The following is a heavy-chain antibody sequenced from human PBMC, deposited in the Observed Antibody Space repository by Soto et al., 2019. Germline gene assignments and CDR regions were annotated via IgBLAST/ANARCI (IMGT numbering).Heavy chain of an antibody. V-gene: IGHV1-18*01. CDR1: GYTFTSYG. J-gene: IGHJ3*02. Sequence: GASVKVSCKASGYTFTSYGISWVRQAPGQGLEWMGWIDPNNGNTEYAQKVQGRVTMTTDTSTSTAYMELRSLRSDDTAVYYCARDEDGYYLISNAFDIWGQGTMVTVSS. D-gene: IGHD3-22*01. CDR2: IDPNNGNT. CDR3: ARDEDGYYLISNAFDI.